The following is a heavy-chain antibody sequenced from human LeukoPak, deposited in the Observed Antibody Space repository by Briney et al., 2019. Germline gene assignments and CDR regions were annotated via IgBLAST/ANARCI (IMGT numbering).Heavy chain of an antibody. CDR3: ARDYDSSGYWVD. CDR1: GYTSTSYD. D-gene: IGHD3-22*01. V-gene: IGHV1-8*01. Sequence: ASVKVSCKASGYTSTSYDINWVRQATGQGLEWMGWMNPNSGNTGYAQKFQGRVTMTRNTSISTAYMELSSLRSEDTAVYYCARDYDSSGYWVDWGQGTLVTVSS. J-gene: IGHJ4*02. CDR2: MNPNSGNT.